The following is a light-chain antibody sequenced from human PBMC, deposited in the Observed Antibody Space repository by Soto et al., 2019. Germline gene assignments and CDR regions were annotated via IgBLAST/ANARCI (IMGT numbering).Light chain of an antibody. CDR2: GAS. CDR3: PQYGSSLFT. J-gene: IGKJ3*01. CDR1: QSVSSSY. Sequence: ELVLTQSPGTLSLSPGERATLSCRASQSVSSSYLAWYQQKPGQAPRLLIYGASSRATGIPDGFSDSGSGTDFTVNISRLEPEECAVYYCPQYGSSLFTFGTETQVDIK. V-gene: IGKV3-20*01.